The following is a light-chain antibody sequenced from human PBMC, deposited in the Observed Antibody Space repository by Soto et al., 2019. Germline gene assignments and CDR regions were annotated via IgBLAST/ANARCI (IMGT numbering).Light chain of an antibody. CDR3: GTWDSSLSAFYV. V-gene: IGLV1-51*01. CDR2: DNN. CDR1: SPNIGNNY. Sequence: QSVLTQPPPVSAAPGQKVTISGSGSSPNIGNNYVSWYQQLPGTAPKLLIYDNNKRPSGIPDRFSGSKSGTSATLGITGLQTGDEADYYCGTWDSSLSAFYVFGTGTKVTVL. J-gene: IGLJ1*01.